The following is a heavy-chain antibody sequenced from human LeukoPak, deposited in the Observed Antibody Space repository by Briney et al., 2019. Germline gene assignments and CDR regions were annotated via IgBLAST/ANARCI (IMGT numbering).Heavy chain of an antibody. CDR2: ISGDGGST. J-gene: IGHJ6*03. D-gene: IGHD2-21*02. CDR3: AKVDAYCGGDCPADYYYYYMDV. CDR1: GFTFDDYA. Sequence: PGGSLRLSXAASGFTFDDYAMHWVRQAPGKGLEWVSLISGDGGSTYYADSVKGRFTISRDNSKNSLYLQMNSLRTEDTALYYCAKVDAYCGGDCPADYYYYYMDVWGKGTTVTVSS. V-gene: IGHV3-43*02.